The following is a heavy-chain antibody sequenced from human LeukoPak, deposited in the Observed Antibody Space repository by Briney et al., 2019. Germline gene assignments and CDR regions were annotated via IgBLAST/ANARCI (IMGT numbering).Heavy chain of an antibody. CDR2: ISSSSSTI. Sequence: GGSLRLSCAVSGFTFSTYEMNWVRQAPGKGLEWVSYISSSSSTIYYADSVKGRFTLSRDNAKNSLYLQMNSLRDEDTAVYYCARDSSGYYSPLDYWGQGTLVTVSS. J-gene: IGHJ4*02. V-gene: IGHV3-48*02. D-gene: IGHD3-22*01. CDR3: ARDSSGYYSPLDY. CDR1: GFTFSTYE.